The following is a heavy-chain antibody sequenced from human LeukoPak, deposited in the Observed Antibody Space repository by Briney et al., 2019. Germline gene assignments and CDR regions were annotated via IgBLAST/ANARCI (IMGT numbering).Heavy chain of an antibody. CDR3: AKARELVAFDY. J-gene: IGHJ4*02. CDR1: GFTFSNYW. V-gene: IGHV3-7*01. CDR2: IKQDGSDK. Sequence: GGSLRLSCAASGFTFSNYWMSWVRQAPGQGLEWVAHIKQDGSDKYYVDSVKGRFTISRDNSKNTLNLQMNSLRAEDTAVYYCAKARELVAFDYWGQGTLVTVSS. D-gene: IGHD1-26*01.